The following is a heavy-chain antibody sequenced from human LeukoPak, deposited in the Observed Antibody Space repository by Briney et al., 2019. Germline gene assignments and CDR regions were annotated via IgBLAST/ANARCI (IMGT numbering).Heavy chain of an antibody. CDR1: GFTFSSYG. V-gene: IGHV3-33*01. D-gene: IGHD3-22*01. CDR3: ASGSSGYPPY. Sequence: PGRSLRLPCAASGFTFSSYGMHWVRQAPGKGLEWVAVIWYDGSNKYYADSVKGRFTISGDNSKNTLYLQMNSLRAEDTAVYYCASGSSGYPPYWGQGTLVTVSS. J-gene: IGHJ4*02. CDR2: IWYDGSNK.